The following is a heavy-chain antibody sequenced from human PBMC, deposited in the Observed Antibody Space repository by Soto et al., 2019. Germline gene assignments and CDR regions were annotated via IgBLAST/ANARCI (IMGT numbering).Heavy chain of an antibody. CDR1: GFTFSSYG. CDR3: ASHYGDYGDY. V-gene: IGHV3-33*01. J-gene: IGHJ4*02. CDR2: IWYDGSNK. Sequence: QVQLVESGGGVVQPGRSLRLSCAASGFTFSSYGMHWVRQAPGKGLEWVAVIWYDGSNKYYADSVKGRFTISRDNSKNTLYRQMNSLRAEDTAVYYCASHYGDYGDYWGQGTLVTGSS. D-gene: IGHD4-17*01.